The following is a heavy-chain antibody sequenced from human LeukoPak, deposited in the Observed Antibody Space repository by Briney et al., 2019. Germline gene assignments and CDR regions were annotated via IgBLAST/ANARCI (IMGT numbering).Heavy chain of an antibody. CDR3: ARAGLNGDVDH. CDR2: INHSGST. V-gene: IGHV4-34*01. D-gene: IGHD4-17*01. J-gene: IGHJ4*02. CDR1: GGSFSGYY. Sequence: PSETLSLTCAVYGGSFSGYYWSWIRQPPGKGLEWIGEINHSGSTNYNPSLKSRVTISVDTSKNQFSLTLSSVTAADTAVYYCARAGLNGDVDHWGQGTLVTVSS.